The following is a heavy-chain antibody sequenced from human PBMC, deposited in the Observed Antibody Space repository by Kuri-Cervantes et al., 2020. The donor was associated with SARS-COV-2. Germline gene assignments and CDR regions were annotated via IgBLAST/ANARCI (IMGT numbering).Heavy chain of an antibody. CDR1: GFTFSSCW. CDR2: IKQDGSEK. Sequence: GESLKTSCAASGFTFSSCWMSWVRQAPGKGLEWVANIKQDGSEKYYVDSVKGRFTISRDNAKNSLYLQMNSLRAEDTAVYCCASYSERAMDVWGKGTTVTVSS. D-gene: IGHD6-13*01. J-gene: IGHJ6*04. CDR3: ASYSERAMDV. V-gene: IGHV3-7*01.